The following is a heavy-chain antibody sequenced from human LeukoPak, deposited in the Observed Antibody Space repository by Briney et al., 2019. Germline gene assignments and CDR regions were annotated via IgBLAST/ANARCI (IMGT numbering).Heavy chain of an antibody. J-gene: IGHJ4*02. Sequence: AGSLRLSCAASGFTFSSYWMSWVRQAPGKGLEWVANIKQGGSEKYYVDPVKGRFTIYRDNAKNSMYLQMNSLTDEDTAIYYCARYPFVQLERLFFYLDYWGQGTLVTVSS. CDR1: GFTFSSYW. D-gene: IGHD1-1*01. CDR3: ARYPFVQLERLFFYLDY. V-gene: IGHV3-7*03. CDR2: IKQGGSEK.